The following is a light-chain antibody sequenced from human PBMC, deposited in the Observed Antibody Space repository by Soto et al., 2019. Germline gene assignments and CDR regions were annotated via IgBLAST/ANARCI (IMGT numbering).Light chain of an antibody. Sequence: DIQMTQSPSTLSASAGDRVTITCRASQNIDMYLAWYQQKRGQAPSLLIYRASSLQSGVPSRFSGSGSGTEFTLTISSLQPDDFATYYCQQSITYPWTFGQGTKVDIK. CDR1: QNIDMY. J-gene: IGKJ1*01. V-gene: IGKV1-5*03. CDR3: QQSITYPWT. CDR2: RAS.